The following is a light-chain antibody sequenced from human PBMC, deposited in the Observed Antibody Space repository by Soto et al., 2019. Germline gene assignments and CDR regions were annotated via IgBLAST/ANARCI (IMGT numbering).Light chain of an antibody. V-gene: IGKV3-15*01. CDR2: DTS. Sequence: EIVMTQSPATLSVSPGERATLSCRASQSVSSNLAWYQQKPGQAPRLLINDTSTRATGISARFSGSGSGTDFTLTISGLQSEDFAVYYCQQYNNWPPSWTFGQGTKVDIK. CDR3: QQYNNWPPSWT. CDR1: QSVSSN. J-gene: IGKJ1*01.